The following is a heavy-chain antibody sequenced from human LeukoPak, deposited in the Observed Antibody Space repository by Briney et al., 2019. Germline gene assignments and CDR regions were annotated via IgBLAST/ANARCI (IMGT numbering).Heavy chain of an antibody. CDR2: MNPDNGNT. V-gene: IGHV1-8*02. CDR1: GYSFTNYD. Sequence: ASVKVSCKASGYSFTNYDINWVRQASGQGLEWMGWMNPDNGNTAYAQKFQGRVTMTRDTSISTAYMELSRLRSDDTAVYYCARVPRRTGTTYFDYWGQGTLVTVSS. CDR3: ARVPRRTGTTYFDY. D-gene: IGHD1-7*01. J-gene: IGHJ4*02.